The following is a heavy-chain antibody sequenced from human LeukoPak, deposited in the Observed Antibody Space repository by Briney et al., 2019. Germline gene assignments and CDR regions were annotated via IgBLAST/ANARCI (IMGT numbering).Heavy chain of an antibody. CDR3: ARGPEGSGSYYNVLNGMDV. J-gene: IGHJ6*02. CDR1: GGSISSYY. V-gene: IGHV4-59*01. CDR2: IYYSGST. D-gene: IGHD3-10*01. Sequence: SETLSLTCTVSGGSISSYYWSWIWQPPGKGLEWIGYIYYSGSTNYNPSPKSRVTLSVDTSKNQFSLKLSPVTAADTAVYYCARGPEGSGSYYNVLNGMDVWGQGTTVTVSS.